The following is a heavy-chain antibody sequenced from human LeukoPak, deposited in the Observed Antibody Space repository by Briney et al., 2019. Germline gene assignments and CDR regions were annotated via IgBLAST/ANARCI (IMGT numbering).Heavy chain of an antibody. CDR1: GYTFTSYG. Sequence: GASVKVSCKASGYTFTSYGISWVRQAPGQGLEWMGWINTYNGNTNYAQKLQGRVTMTTDTSTSTAYMVLRSLRSDDTAVYYCARDPSLIVGATISFFDYWGQGTLVTVSS. CDR3: ARDPSLIVGATISFFDY. CDR2: INTYNGNT. V-gene: IGHV1-18*01. D-gene: IGHD1-26*01. J-gene: IGHJ4*02.